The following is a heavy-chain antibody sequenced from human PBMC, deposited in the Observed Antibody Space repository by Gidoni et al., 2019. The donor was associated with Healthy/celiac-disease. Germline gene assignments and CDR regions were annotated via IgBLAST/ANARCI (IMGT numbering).Heavy chain of an antibody. J-gene: IGHJ1*01. D-gene: IGHD3-22*01. CDR3: AKDVYYDSSGYYSGYFQH. V-gene: IGHV3-23*01. Sequence: EVQLLESGGGLVQHGGSLRLSCAASGFTFSSYAMSWVRQAPGKGLEWVSAISVSCGSTYYADSVKGRFTISRDNSKNTLYLQMNSLRAEDTAVYYCAKDVYYDSSGYYSGYFQHWGQGTLVTVSS. CDR2: ISVSCGST. CDR1: GFTFSSYA.